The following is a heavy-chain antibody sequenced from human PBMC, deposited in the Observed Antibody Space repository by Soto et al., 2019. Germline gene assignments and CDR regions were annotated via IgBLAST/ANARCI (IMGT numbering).Heavy chain of an antibody. CDR2: IYYSGST. CDR1: GGSISNYY. D-gene: IGHD6-13*01. CDR3: ARYSSSWYYFDY. Sequence: QVQLQESGPGLVKPSETLSLTCTVSGGSISNYYWSWIRQPPGKGLEWIGYIYYSGSTNYNPSLKSRVTISVDTSKNQFSPKLSSVTAADTAVYYCARYSSSWYYFDYWAQGTLVTVSS. V-gene: IGHV4-59*01. J-gene: IGHJ4*02.